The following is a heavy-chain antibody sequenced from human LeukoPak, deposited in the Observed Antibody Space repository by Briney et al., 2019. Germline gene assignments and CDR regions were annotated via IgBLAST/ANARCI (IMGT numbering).Heavy chain of an antibody. V-gene: IGHV1-2*02. CDR1: GYTFTGYY. Sequence: ASVKVSCKASGYTFTGYYMHWVRQAPGQGLEWMGWINPNSGVTNYAQKFQGRVTMTRDTSISTAYMELSRLTSDDTALYYCARSLEEIAARRMVPSDYWGQGTLVTVSS. J-gene: IGHJ4*02. D-gene: IGHD6-6*01. CDR2: INPNSGVT. CDR3: ARSLEEIAARRMVPSDY.